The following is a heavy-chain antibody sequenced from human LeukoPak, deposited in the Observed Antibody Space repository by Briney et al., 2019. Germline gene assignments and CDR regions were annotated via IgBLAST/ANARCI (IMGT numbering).Heavy chain of an antibody. CDR2: MNPNSGNT. V-gene: IGHV1-8*01. CDR1: GYTLTSYD. J-gene: IGHJ3*02. CDR3: ARFKWDSSGFSGGVDAFDI. Sequence: ASVKVSCKASGYTLTSYDINWVRQATGQGLEWMGWMNPNSGNTGYAQKFQGRVTMTRNTSISTAYMELSSLRSEDTAVYYCARFKWDSSGFSGGVDAFDIWGQGTMVTVSS. D-gene: IGHD3-22*01.